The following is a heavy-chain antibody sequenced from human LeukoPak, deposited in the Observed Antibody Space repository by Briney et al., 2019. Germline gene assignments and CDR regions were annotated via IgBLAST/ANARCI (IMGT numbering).Heavy chain of an antibody. V-gene: IGHV3-21*01. CDR1: GFTFSSYS. CDR2: ISSSSSYI. Sequence: GGSLRLSCAASGFTFSSYSMNWVRQAPGKGLEWVSSISSSSSYIYYVDSVKGRFTISRDNAKNSLYLQMNSLRAEDTAVYYCARDLGGWLLDYWGQGTLVTVSS. J-gene: IGHJ4*02. CDR3: ARDLGGWLLDY. D-gene: IGHD3-22*01.